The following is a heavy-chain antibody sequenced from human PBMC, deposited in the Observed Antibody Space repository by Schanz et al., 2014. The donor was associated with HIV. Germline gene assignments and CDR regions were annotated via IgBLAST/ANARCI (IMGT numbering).Heavy chain of an antibody. CDR3: VRGDPIGSF. V-gene: IGHV3-23*01. CDR1: GFTFSSYA. CDR2: ISGSGGHT. D-gene: IGHD2-21*02. Sequence: EVQLLESGGGLAQPGGSLRLSCAASGFTFSSYAMIWVRQAPGKGLEWVSTISGSGGHTYYADSVKGRFTISRDNSKKTLFLQMNSLRAEDTAVYYCVRGDPIGSFWGQGTLVTVSS. J-gene: IGHJ4*02.